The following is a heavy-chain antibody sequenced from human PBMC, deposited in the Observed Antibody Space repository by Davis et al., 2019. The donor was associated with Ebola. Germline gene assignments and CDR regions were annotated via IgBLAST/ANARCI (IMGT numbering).Heavy chain of an antibody. V-gene: IGHV3-23*01. CDR2: ITGSGGSR. J-gene: IGHJ4*02. Sequence: GESLKISCAASGFTFSNYAMSWVRQAPGKGLEWVSSITGSGGSRYHADSVKGRFTISRDNSKNTLYLQMNSLRAEDTAVYYCARDSFPGGFDYWGQGTLVTVSS. CDR1: GFTFSNYA. D-gene: IGHD4-23*01. CDR3: ARDSFPGGFDY.